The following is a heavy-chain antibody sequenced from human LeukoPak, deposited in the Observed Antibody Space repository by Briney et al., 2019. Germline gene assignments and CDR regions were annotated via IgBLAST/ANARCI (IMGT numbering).Heavy chain of an antibody. J-gene: IGHJ5*02. CDR1: GGSISSSSYY. Sequence: KSSETLSLTCTVSGGSISSSSYYWGWIRQPPGKGLEWIGSIYYSGSTYYNPSLKSRVTISVDTSKNQYPLMLSSVTAADTAVYYCASPAAGSWGSYHRWGQGTLVTVSS. CDR2: IYYSGST. CDR3: ASPAAGSWGSYHR. D-gene: IGHD3-16*02. V-gene: IGHV4-39*01.